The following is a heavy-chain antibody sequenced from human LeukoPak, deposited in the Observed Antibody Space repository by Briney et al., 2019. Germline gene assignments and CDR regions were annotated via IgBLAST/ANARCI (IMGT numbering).Heavy chain of an antibody. CDR3: ARGDGY. Sequence: SETLSLTCTVSGVSITTYSWTWIRQSAGKGLEWIGVISHSGTTNYNPSLKSRLTMSVDSSKNQYSLMLISVTAAYTATYYCARGDGYLGQGILVT. D-gene: IGHD5-24*01. CDR1: GVSITTYS. J-gene: IGHJ4*02. V-gene: IGHV4-4*09. CDR2: ISHSGTT.